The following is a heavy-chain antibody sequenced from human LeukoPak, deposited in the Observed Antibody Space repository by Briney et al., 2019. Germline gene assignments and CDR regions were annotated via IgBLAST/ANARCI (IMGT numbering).Heavy chain of an antibody. CDR3: ARFPRLDCSSTSCYTEVFDP. V-gene: IGHV1-2*02. Sequence: ASVKVSCKASGYTFTGYYMHWVRQAPGQGLEWMGWINPNSGGTNYAQKSQGRVTMTRDTSISTAYMELSRLRSDDTAVYYCARFPRLDCSSTSCYTEVFDPWGQGTLVTVSS. CDR2: INPNSGGT. CDR1: GYTFTGYY. J-gene: IGHJ5*02. D-gene: IGHD2-2*02.